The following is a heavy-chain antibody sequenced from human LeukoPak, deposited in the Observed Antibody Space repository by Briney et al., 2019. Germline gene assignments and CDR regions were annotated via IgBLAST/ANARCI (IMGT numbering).Heavy chain of an antibody. Sequence: SQTLSLTCTVSGGSISSGSYYWSWIRQPAGKGLEWIGRIYTSGSTNYNPSLKSRVTISVDTSKNQFSLKLSSVTAADMAVYYCARDPITMVRGVWYYGMDVWGQGTTVTVSS. J-gene: IGHJ6*02. D-gene: IGHD3-10*01. CDR3: ARDPITMVRGVWYYGMDV. CDR2: IYTSGST. V-gene: IGHV4-61*02. CDR1: GGSISSGSYY.